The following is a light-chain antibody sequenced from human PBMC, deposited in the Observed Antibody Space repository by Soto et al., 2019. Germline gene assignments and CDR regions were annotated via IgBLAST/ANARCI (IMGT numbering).Light chain of an antibody. CDR3: QQYDIPPIT. V-gene: IGKV1-33*01. CDR1: QDINIY. CDR2: DAS. Sequence: DIQMTQSPSSLFASLGDRVTITCQATQDINIYLNWYQQKKGKAPNILIYDASNLEIGVPSRFSGSGSGTHFTFTISRLQTEDIGTYYCQQYDIPPITFGRGTRLEIK. J-gene: IGKJ5*01.